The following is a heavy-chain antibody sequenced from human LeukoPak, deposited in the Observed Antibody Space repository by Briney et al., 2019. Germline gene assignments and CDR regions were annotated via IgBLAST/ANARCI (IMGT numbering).Heavy chain of an antibody. D-gene: IGHD3-3*01. CDR3: QSRFLEWLLDY. J-gene: IGHJ4*02. Sequence: SETLSLTCTVSGDSIRSNNYYWGWIRQPPGKGLEWIGSIYDTGSTFYNPSLKSRVVISVDTSKNQFSLKLSSVTAADTAVYYCQSRFLEWLLDYWGQGTLVTVSS. CDR1: GDSIRSNNYY. V-gene: IGHV4-39*01. CDR2: IYDTGST.